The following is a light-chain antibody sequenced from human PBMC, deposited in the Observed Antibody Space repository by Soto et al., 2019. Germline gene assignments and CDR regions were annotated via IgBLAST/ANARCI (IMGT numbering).Light chain of an antibody. Sequence: EIVLTKSPGPLYSSPGERATLSCRASQSIDNRYLAWYQHKPGQAPRLLIDATSSRATGIPDRFGGSGSGTDFNLTINRLEPEDFAVYYCQQYFGSSWTFGQGTKVDIK. CDR2: ATS. V-gene: IGKV3-20*01. J-gene: IGKJ1*01. CDR3: QQYFGSSWT. CDR1: QSIDNRY.